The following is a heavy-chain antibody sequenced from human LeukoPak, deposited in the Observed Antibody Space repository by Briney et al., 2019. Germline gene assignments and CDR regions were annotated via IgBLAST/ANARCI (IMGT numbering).Heavy chain of an antibody. CDR3: ARDGYSSGWYRYYYYYMDV. J-gene: IGHJ6*03. V-gene: IGHV3-7*01. D-gene: IGHD6-19*01. CDR2: IKQDGSEK. Sequence: GGSLRLSCAASGFTFSSYWMSWVRQAPGRGLEWVANIKQDGSEKYYVDSVKGRFTISRDNAKNSLYLQMNSLRAEDTAVYYCARDGYSSGWYRYYYYYMDVWGKGTTVTVSS. CDR1: GFTFSSYW.